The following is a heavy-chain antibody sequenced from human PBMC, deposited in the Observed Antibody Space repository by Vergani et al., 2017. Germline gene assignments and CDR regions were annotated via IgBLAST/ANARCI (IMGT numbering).Heavy chain of an antibody. V-gene: IGHV5-51*01. J-gene: IGHJ3*02. CDR3: VRTQPGEVVPAAIDAFDI. CDR2: IYPGDSDT. D-gene: IGHD2-2*01. Sequence: EVQLVQSGAEVKTPGESLKISCKGSGYSFTSYWIGWVRQMPGKGLGWMGIIYPGDSDTRYSPSFQGQVTISADKSISTAYLQWSSLKASDTAIYYCVRTQPGEVVPAAIDAFDIWGQGTMVTVSS. CDR1: GYSFTSYW.